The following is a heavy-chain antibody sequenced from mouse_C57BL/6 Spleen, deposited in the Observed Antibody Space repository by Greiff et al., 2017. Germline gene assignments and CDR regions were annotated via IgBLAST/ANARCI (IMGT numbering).Heavy chain of an antibody. CDR3: VRQECGNCWYFDV. J-gene: IGHJ1*03. CDR2: IRSKSNNYAT. V-gene: IGHV10-1*01. D-gene: IGHD2-1*01. CDR1: GFSFNTYA. Sequence: EVQVVESGGGLVQPKGSLKLSCAASGFSFNTYAMNWVRQAPGKGLEWVARIRSKSNNYATYYADSVKDRFTISRDDSESMLYLQMNNLKTEDTAMYYCVRQECGNCWYFDVWGTGTTVTVSS.